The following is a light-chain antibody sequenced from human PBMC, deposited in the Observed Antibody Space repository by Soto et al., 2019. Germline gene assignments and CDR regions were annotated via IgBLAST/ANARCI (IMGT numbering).Light chain of an antibody. J-gene: IGLJ1*01. Sequence: QSVLTQPVSVSGSPGQSITISCTGTSSDIGTYNLVSWYQQHPGKAPKLMIYEVNKRPSGVSDRFSGSKSGNTASLTISGLQAEDEADYYCCSYAGSSTLYVFGTGTKLTVL. CDR1: SSDIGTYNL. CDR3: CSYAGSSTLYV. V-gene: IGLV2-23*02. CDR2: EVN.